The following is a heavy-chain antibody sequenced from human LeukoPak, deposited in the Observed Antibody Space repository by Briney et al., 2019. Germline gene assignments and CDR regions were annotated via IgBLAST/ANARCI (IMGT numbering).Heavy chain of an antibody. D-gene: IGHD3-22*01. Sequence: SETLSLTCAVSGASINGYYWSWIRQPPGEGLEWIGYIHHSGSTNYNPSLKSRVTMSVDKSKTQFSLKVTSVSAADTAMYYCAGVGDTSDYFYYLDYWGQGILVTVSS. CDR2: IHHSGST. CDR3: AGVGDTSDYFYYLDY. V-gene: IGHV4-59*01. CDR1: GASINGYY. J-gene: IGHJ4*02.